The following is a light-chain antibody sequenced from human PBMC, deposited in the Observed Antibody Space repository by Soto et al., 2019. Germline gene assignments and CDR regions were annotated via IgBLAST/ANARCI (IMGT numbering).Light chain of an antibody. Sequence: DILMTKSPDSLSVSLGERATINCKSSRSVLSSSNNKNYLTWYQQTPGKSPKVVIYWASTRGSGVPERFSGSGSGTDFTLTISSLQAEDVAVYYCQHYYSSPLTFGGGTKVDIK. J-gene: IGKJ4*01. CDR1: RSVLSSSNNKNY. CDR2: WAS. V-gene: IGKV4-1*01. CDR3: QHYYSSPLT.